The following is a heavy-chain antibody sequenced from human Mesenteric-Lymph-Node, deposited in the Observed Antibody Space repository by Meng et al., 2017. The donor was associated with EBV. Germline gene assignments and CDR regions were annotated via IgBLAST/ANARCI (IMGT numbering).Heavy chain of an antibody. V-gene: IGHV4-4*02. CDR3: AEVLNGYYYFDY. D-gene: IGHD3-22*01. CDR2: VYHSGST. J-gene: IGHJ4*02. Sequence: QVQLPESGPGLVKPSGTLSLTCAASGASISGPNWWSWVRQPPGKGLEWIGEVYHSGSTNYNPSLKSRVSMSVDTSKNHFSLKLTSVTAADTAMYYCAEVLNGYYYFDYWGQGTLVTVPS. CDR1: GASISGPNW.